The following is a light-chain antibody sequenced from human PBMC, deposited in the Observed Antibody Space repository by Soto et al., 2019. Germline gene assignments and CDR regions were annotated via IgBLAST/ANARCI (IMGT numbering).Light chain of an antibody. V-gene: IGLV2-23*02. CDR1: STDVGRFNL. CDR2: EVT. J-gene: IGLJ2*01. Sequence: QYVLTQPASVSGSPGQSITIYCAGTSTDVGRFNLVSWYRQYPGKAPRVLICEVTKRPSGVSDRFSGSKSGNTAYLTISGLQAEDEADYYCCSYAGSSVMVFGGGTKVTVL. CDR3: CSYAGSSVMV.